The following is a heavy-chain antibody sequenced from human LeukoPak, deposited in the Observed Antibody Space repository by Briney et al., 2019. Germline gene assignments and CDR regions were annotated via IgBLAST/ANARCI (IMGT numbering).Heavy chain of an antibody. CDR2: IYYSGTT. J-gene: IGHJ3*02. V-gene: IGHV4-59*01. CDR1: GSTFSSYY. Sequence: PGGSLRLSCAASGSTFSSYYWNLIRQPPGKGLEWIGYIYYSGTTNYNPSLKSRVTISVDTSKNQFSLKLSSVTAADTAVYYCAREGSGGAFDIWGQGTMVTVSS. CDR3: AREGSGGAFDI. D-gene: IGHD3-10*01.